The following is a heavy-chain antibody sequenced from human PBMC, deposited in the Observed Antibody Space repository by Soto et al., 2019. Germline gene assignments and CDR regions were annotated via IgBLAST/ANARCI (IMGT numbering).Heavy chain of an antibody. J-gene: IGHJ6*02. CDR2: IYPCDSDT. CDR1: GYSFTSYL. CDR3: ARLGGYSYGSLYYYYYGMDV. Sequence: GESLKISCSGSGYSFTSYLIGLVRQMPGKGLEWMGIIYPCDSDTRYSPSFQGQVTISADKSISTAYLKWSSLKASDTAVYYCARLGGYSYGSLYYYYYGMDVWGQGTTVTVSS. D-gene: IGHD5-18*01. V-gene: IGHV5-51*01.